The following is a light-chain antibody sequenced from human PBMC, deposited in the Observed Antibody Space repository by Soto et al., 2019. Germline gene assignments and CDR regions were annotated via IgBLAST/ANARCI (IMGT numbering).Light chain of an antibody. J-gene: IGKJ1*01. Sequence: DIVMTQSPDSLAVSLVDMATINCKSSQIVLYSSNNKNYLAWYQQKPGQPPKLLIYWASTRESGVPDRFSGSGSGTDFTLTISSLQAEDVAVYYCQQYYSTPTWTFGQGTKVDIK. CDR3: QQYYSTPTWT. V-gene: IGKV4-1*01. CDR2: WAS. CDR1: QIVLYSSNNKNY.